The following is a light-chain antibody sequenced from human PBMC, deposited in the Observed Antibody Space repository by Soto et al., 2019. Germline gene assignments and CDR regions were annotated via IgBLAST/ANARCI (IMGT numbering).Light chain of an antibody. V-gene: IGKV3-11*01. J-gene: IGKJ4*01. CDR2: DDA. Sequence: EIVLTQSPGTLSLSPGERATLSCRASQSVSTSLAWYQLKPGQAPRLLIFDDANRAPGVPGRLSGSGSGTDVTLSISSLVPEDDALVYCQQCSSGPPLTFGGGTKVEIK. CDR3: QQCSSGPPLT. CDR1: QSVSTS.